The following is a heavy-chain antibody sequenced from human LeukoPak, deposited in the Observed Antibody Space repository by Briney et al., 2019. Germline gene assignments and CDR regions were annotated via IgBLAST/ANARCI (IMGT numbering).Heavy chain of an antibody. Sequence: SETLSLTCTVSGGSISSGPYYWHWVRQPPGTGLEWVGYIYYSGSTNYNPSLKGRVTISVDTSKNQFSLKLSSVTAADTAVYYCARASITMNDAFDIWGQGTMVTVSS. D-gene: IGHD3-22*01. CDR1: GGSISSGPYY. CDR3: ARASITMNDAFDI. V-gene: IGHV4-61*01. J-gene: IGHJ3*02. CDR2: IYYSGST.